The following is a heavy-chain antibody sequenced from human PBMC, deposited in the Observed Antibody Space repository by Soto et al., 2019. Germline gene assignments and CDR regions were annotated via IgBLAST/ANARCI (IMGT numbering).Heavy chain of an antibody. Sequence: GGSLRLSCAASGFTFSSYSMNWVRQAPGKGLEWVSSISSSSSYIYYADSVKGRFTISRDNAKNSLYLQMNSLRAEDTAVYYCARDPPSYCSGGSCYSGEYFQHWGQGTLVTVSS. V-gene: IGHV3-21*01. CDR1: GFTFSSYS. CDR3: ARDPPSYCSGGSCYSGEYFQH. J-gene: IGHJ1*01. CDR2: ISSSSSYI. D-gene: IGHD2-15*01.